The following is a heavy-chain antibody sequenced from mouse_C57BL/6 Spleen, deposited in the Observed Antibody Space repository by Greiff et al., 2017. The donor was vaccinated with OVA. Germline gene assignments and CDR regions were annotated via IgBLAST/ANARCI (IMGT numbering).Heavy chain of an antibody. V-gene: IGHV1-80*01. J-gene: IGHJ1*03. CDR3: AGGDYQKYFDV. D-gene: IGHD2-4*01. Sequence: VQLVESGAELVKPGASVKISCKASGYAFSSYWMNWVKQRPGKGLEWIGQIYPGDGDTNYNGKFKGKATLTADKSSSTAYMQLSSLPSEESAVNFCAGGDYQKYFDVWGTGTTVTVSS. CDR2: IYPGDGDT. CDR1: GYAFSSYW.